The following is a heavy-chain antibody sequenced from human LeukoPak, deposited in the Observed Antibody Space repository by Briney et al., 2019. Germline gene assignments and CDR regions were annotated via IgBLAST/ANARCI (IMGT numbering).Heavy chain of an antibody. J-gene: IGHJ4*02. V-gene: IGHV4-39*07. CDR1: GGSISSSSYY. CDR2: IYYSGST. CDR3: ASRRVAAFDY. D-gene: IGHD2-15*01. Sequence: SETLSLTCTVSGGSISSSSYYWGWIRQPPGKGLEWIGSIYYSGSTYYNPSLKSRVTISVDTSKYQFSLKLSSVTAADTAVYYCASRRVAAFDYWGQGTLVTVSS.